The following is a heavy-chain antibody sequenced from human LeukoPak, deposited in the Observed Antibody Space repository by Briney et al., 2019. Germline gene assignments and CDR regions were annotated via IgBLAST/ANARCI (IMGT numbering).Heavy chain of an antibody. D-gene: IGHD3-22*01. J-gene: IGHJ4*02. CDR3: ARSSTYYYDSSGYYHPYCFDH. CDR1: GYSFTSYW. V-gene: IGHV5-51*01. CDR2: IYPGDSDT. Sequence: GESLKISCKGSGYSFTSYWIGWVRQMPGKGLEWMGIIYPGDSDTRYSPSFQGQVTISADKSISTAYLQWSSLKASDTAMYYCARSSTYYYDSSGYYHPYCFDHWGQGTLVTVSS.